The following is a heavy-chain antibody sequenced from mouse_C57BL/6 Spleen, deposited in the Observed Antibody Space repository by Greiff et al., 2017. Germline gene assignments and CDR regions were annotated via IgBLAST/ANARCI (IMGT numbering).Heavy chain of an antibody. CDR3: ARDRGGRSYKYAMDY. CDR1: GFTFSSYA. Sequence: EVKLVESGGGLVKPGGSLKLSCAASGFTFSSYAMSWVRQTPEKRLEWVATISDGGSYTYYPDNVKGRFTISRDNAKNNLYLQMSHLKSEDTAMYYCARDRGGRSYKYAMDYWGQGTSVTVSS. D-gene: IGHD1-1*01. J-gene: IGHJ4*01. V-gene: IGHV5-4*01. CDR2: ISDGGSYT.